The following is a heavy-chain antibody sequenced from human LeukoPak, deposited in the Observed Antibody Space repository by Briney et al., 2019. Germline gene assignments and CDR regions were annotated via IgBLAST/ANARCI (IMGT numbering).Heavy chain of an antibody. CDR2: IWYDGHNN. CDR3: AREWGLIAVAGGPGY. V-gene: IGHV3-33*01. J-gene: IGHJ4*02. CDR1: GFTFSKYG. D-gene: IGHD2-21*01. Sequence: GGSLRLSCVASGFTFSKYGMHWVRQAPGKGLQWLAIIWYDGHNNYYADSVKGRFTISRDNSKNTLFLEMNDLKAEDTAVYYCAREWGLIAVAGGPGYWGQGTLVTVSS.